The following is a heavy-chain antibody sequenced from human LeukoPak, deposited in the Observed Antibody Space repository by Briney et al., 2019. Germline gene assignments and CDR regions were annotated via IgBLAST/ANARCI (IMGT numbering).Heavy chain of an antibody. CDR2: MLNSATT. J-gene: IGHJ4*02. CDR1: GDSVSSGGYY. D-gene: IGHD5-24*01. CDR3: ARGRDAYKVGY. Sequence: SETLSLTCTVSGDSVSSGGYYWSWIRQPPGKGLEWIGRMLNSATTYYNPSLKSRATMSVDTSKNQFSLKLSSLTAADTAVYYCARGRDAYKVGYWGQGTLVTVSS. V-gene: IGHV4-61*08.